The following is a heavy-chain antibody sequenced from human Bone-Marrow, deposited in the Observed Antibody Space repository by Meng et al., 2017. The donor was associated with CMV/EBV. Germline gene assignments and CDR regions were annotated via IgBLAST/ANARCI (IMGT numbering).Heavy chain of an antibody. D-gene: IGHD2-2*03. V-gene: IGHV4-59*08. CDR3: ARGGYCSSTSCYPFDY. CDR1: GDSISTYY. CDR2: IYYSGST. J-gene: IGHJ4*02. Sequence: TLSLTCTVSGDSISTYYWSWIRQPPGKGLEWIAYIYYSGSTNYSPSLKSRVTISVDTSKNLFSLKLSSVTAADTAVYYCARGGYCSSTSCYPFDYWGQGTLVTVSS.